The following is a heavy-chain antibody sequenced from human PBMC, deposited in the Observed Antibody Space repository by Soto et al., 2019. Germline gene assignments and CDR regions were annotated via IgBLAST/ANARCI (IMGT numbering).Heavy chain of an antibody. Sequence: EVQLVESGGGLVQPGGSLRLSCAASGFTFSSYSMNWVRQAPGKGLEWVSYISSSSSTIYYADSVKGRFTISRDNAKNSLYLQMNSLRDDDKAVYYCARDPDTAIDYWGQGTLVTVSS. D-gene: IGHD5-18*01. J-gene: IGHJ4*02. V-gene: IGHV3-48*02. CDR2: ISSSSSTI. CDR1: GFTFSSYS. CDR3: ARDPDTAIDY.